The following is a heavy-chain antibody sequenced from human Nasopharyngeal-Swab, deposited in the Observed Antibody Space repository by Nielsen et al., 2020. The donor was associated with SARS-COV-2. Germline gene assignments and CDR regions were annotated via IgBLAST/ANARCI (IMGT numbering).Heavy chain of an antibody. D-gene: IGHD6-19*01. CDR1: GYTFTSYY. Sequence: ASVKVSCKASGYTFTSYYMRWVRQAPGQGLEWMGIINPSGGSTSYAQKFQGRVTMTRDTSTSTVYMELSSLRSEDTAVYYCARAWLVIAFDIWGQGTMVTVSS. J-gene: IGHJ3*02. CDR3: ARAWLVIAFDI. V-gene: IGHV1-46*01. CDR2: INPSGGST.